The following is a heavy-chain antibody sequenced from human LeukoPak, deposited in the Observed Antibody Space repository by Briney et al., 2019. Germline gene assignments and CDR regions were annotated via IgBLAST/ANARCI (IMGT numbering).Heavy chain of an antibody. J-gene: IGHJ5*02. CDR1: GGSISSAAYY. Sequence: SETLSLTCTVSGGSISSAAYYWGWVRQPPGKGLDWIGSIYYTGTTYYSPSLQTRATLSFDTSKNQFSLKLTSVTAAETAVYFCARRPIAAGNNWFDPWGQGTLVTVSS. CDR2: IYYTGTT. CDR3: ARRPIAAGNNWFDP. D-gene: IGHD6-13*01. V-gene: IGHV4-39*01.